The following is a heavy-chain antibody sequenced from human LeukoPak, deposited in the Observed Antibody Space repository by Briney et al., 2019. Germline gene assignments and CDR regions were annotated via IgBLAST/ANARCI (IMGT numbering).Heavy chain of an antibody. Sequence: GGSPRLSCAASGFNFNNYGMYWVRQAPGKGLEWVAFTRDDGRNKYYVDSVKGRFTISRDNSKNTLYLQMNSLRAEDTAVYYCAKVSPWEDIVVVQDYYYMDVWGKGTTVTVSS. V-gene: IGHV3-30*02. J-gene: IGHJ6*03. D-gene: IGHD2-2*01. CDR1: GFNFNNYG. CDR2: TRDDGRNK. CDR3: AKVSPWEDIVVVQDYYYMDV.